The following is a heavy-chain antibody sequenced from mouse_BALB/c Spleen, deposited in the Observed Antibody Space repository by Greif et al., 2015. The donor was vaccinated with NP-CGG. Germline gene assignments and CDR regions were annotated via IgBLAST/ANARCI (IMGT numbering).Heavy chain of an antibody. D-gene: IGHD1-1*01. CDR2: IWSDGST. V-gene: IGHV2-6-2*01. J-gene: IGHJ4*01. CDR3: ARHYYGSSYAMDY. CDR1: GFSLTSYG. Sequence: QVQLKESGPDLVAPSQSLSITCTVSGFSLTSYGVHWVRQPPGKGLEWLVVIWSDGSTTYNSALKSRLSISKDNSKSXVFLKMNSLQTDDTAMYYCARHYYGSSYAMDYWGQGTSVTVSS.